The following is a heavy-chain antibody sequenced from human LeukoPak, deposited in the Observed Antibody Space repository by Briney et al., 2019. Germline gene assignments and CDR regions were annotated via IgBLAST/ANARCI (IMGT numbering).Heavy chain of an antibody. CDR2: INPSSGTT. V-gene: IGHV1-46*01. Sequence: GASVKXXXXXSXXTFTSYYIXWVRQAPGQGLEWRGIINPSSGTTTYAQKFQGRITMTRDTSTSTVYMELSSLRSDDTAVYYCARGEFYFFDGDWGQGTLVTVSS. J-gene: IGHJ4*02. CDR1: XXTFTSYY. CDR3: ARGEFYFFDGD. D-gene: IGHD2/OR15-2a*01.